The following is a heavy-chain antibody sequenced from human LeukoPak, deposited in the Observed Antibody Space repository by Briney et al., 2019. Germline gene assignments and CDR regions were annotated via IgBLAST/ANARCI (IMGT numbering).Heavy chain of an antibody. D-gene: IGHD2-2*02. V-gene: IGHV3-74*01. CDR1: GFTFSSYW. J-gene: IGHJ4*02. CDR3: ARDSSYCSSTSCYNYFDY. Sequence: HPGGSLRLSCAASGFTFSSYWMHWVRQAPGKGLVWVSRINSDGSSTTYADSAKGRFTISRDNAKNTLYLQMNSLRAEDTAVYYCARDSSYCSSTSCYNYFDYWGQGNLVTVSS. CDR2: INSDGSST.